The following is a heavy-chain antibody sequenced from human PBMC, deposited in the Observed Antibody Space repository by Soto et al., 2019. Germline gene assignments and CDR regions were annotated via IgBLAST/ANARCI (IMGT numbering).Heavy chain of an antibody. Sequence: EVQLVESGGGLVKPGGSLRLSYAASGFTFYNSWMNWVRQAPGKGLEWVGRIKRNSDGGRTDYAAPVKGRFTISRDDSENMLYLQMNSLKTEDTAVYYCTTGSVEGVWGQGTTVSVSS. CDR1: GFTFYNSW. CDR3: TTGSVEGV. D-gene: IGHD2-15*01. J-gene: IGHJ6*02. CDR2: IKRNSDGGRT. V-gene: IGHV3-15*07.